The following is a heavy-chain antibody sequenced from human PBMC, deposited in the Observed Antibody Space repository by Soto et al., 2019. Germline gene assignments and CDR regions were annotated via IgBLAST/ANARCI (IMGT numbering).Heavy chain of an antibody. J-gene: IGHJ4*02. CDR1: GASISGNY. D-gene: IGHD6-19*01. CDR3: ARYRRGTGWYYLDY. V-gene: IGHV4-59*01. CDR2: IYDSGST. Sequence: QVQLQESGPGLVKPSETLSLTCTVSGASISGNYWSWIRQPPGKDLEWIGYIYDSGSTNYSPCLQSRVTMSIDRSKNQFSLALTSVTAADTAVYFCARYRRGTGWYYLDYWGQGILVTVSS.